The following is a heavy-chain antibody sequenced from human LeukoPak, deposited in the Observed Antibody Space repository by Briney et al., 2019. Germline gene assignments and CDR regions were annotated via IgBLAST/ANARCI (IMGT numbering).Heavy chain of an antibody. J-gene: IGHJ6*02. D-gene: IGHD2-2*02. Sequence: ASVKVSCKASGGTFSSYTISWVRQGPGQGLEWMGRIITILGIANYAQKFQGRVTITADKSTSTAYMELSSLRSEDTAVYYCARDGSIVVVPAAVLPSYGMDVWGQGTTVTVSS. V-gene: IGHV1-69*04. CDR2: IITILGIA. CDR3: ARDGSIVVVPAAVLPSYGMDV. CDR1: GGTFSSYT.